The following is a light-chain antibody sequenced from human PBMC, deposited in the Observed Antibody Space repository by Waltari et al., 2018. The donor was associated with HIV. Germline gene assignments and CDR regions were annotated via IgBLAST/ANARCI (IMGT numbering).Light chain of an antibody. CDR3: CSYAGSYTVYV. J-gene: IGLJ1*01. CDR1: SSDVGGYNY. Sequence: QSALTQPRSVSGSPGQSVTISCTGTSSDVGGYNYVSWYQQHPGKAPKLMIYDVSKRPSGVPDRFSGSKSGHTASRTISGLQAEDEADYYCCSYAGSYTVYVFGTGTKVTVL. CDR2: DVS. V-gene: IGLV2-11*01.